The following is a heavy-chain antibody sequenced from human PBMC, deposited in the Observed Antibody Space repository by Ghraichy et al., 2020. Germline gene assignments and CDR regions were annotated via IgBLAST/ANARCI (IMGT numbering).Heavy chain of an antibody. CDR2: INPNSGGT. CDR1: GYTFTGYY. V-gene: IGHV1-2*02. D-gene: IGHD4-17*01. J-gene: IGHJ4*02. CDR3: ARSLDYGDYFDY. Sequence: AAVKVSCKASGYTFTGYYMHWVRQAPGQGLEWMGWINPNSGGTNYAQKFQGRVTMTRDTSISTAYMELSRLRSDDTAVYYCARSLDYGDYFDYWGQGTLVTVSS.